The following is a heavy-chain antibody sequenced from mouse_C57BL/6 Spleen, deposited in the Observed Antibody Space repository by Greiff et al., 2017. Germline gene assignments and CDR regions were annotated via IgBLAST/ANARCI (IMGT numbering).Heavy chain of an antibody. V-gene: IGHV1-74*01. D-gene: IGHD2-14*01. CDR1: GYPFTSYW. CDR3: AIAIGY. CDR2: IHPSDSDT. Sequence: VQLQQPGAELVKPGASVKVSCKASGYPFTSYWMHWVKQRPGQGLEWIGRIHPSDSDTNYNQKFKGKDTLTVDKSSSTTYMQLSSLTSEYSAVDYCAIAIGYWGQGTTLTVSS. J-gene: IGHJ2*01.